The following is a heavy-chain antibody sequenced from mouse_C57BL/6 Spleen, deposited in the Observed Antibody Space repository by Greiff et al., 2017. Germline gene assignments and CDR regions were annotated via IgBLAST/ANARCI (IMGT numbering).Heavy chain of an antibody. J-gene: IGHJ4*01. D-gene: IGHD2-2*01. CDR2: IDPANGNT. CDR3: AIYYGYDGYYAMDY. Sequence: VQLKESVAELVRPGASVKLSCTASGFNIKNTYMHWVKQRPEQGLEWIGRIDPANGNTKYAPKFQGKATITADTSSNTAYLQLSSLTSEDTAIYYGAIYYGYDGYYAMDYWGQGTSVTVSS. V-gene: IGHV14-3*01. CDR1: GFNIKNTY.